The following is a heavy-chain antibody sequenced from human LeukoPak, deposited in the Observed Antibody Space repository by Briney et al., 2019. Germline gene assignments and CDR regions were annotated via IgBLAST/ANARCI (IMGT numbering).Heavy chain of an antibody. CDR1: GGSTTGYF. D-gene: IGHD6-13*01. V-gene: IGHV4-59*01. J-gene: IGHJ4*02. CDR3: ARGEGSSWYGSYYFDY. CDR2: VYYSGST. Sequence: PSETLSLTCTVSGGSTTGYFWTWIRQPPGKGLEWIGYVYYSGSTNYNPSLKSRVTISVDTSKNQFSLKLSSVTAADTAVYYCARGEGSSWYGSYYFDYWGQGTLVTVSS.